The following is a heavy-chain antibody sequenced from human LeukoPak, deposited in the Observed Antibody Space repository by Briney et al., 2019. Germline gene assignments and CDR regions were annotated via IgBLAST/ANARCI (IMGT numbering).Heavy chain of an antibody. D-gene: IGHD3-22*01. CDR2: IYSGGST. CDR3: ARRGVYYYDSSGYYSGSLSYGMDV. CDR1: GFTVSSNY. J-gene: IGHJ6*02. V-gene: IGHV3-53*01. Sequence: GGSLRPSCAASGFTVSSNYMSWVRQAPGKGLEWVSVIYSGGSTYYADSVKGRFTISRDNSENTLYLQMNSLRAEDTAVYYCARRGVYYYDSSGYYSGSLSYGMDVWGQGTTVTVSS.